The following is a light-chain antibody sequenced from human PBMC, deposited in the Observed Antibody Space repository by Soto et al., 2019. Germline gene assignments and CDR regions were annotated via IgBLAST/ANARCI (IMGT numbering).Light chain of an antibody. Sequence: QSALTQPASVSGSPGQSITISCTGTSSDVGNYNLVSWYQQYPGKAPKLMIYEGGKRPSGVSNRFSGSKSGNTASLTISGLQAEDEADYXXXSFALXSTLXFXGGTKLTV. CDR2: EGG. CDR3: XSFALXSTLX. CDR1: SSDVGNYNL. J-gene: IGLJ2*01. V-gene: IGLV2-23*01.